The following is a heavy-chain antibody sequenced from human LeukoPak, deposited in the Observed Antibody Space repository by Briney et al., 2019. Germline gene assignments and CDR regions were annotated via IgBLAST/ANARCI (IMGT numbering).Heavy chain of an antibody. CDR2: INSDATGT. CDR3: ARGRYFALDV. V-gene: IGHV3-74*03. J-gene: IGHJ6*02. Sequence: GGSLRLSCAASGYTFSGHWIHWVRQAPGKGLEWVSRINSDATGTMDADSVKGRFTTSRDNAKNTAYLQMNSLRAEDTAVYYCARGRYFALDVWGRGTTVTVSS. D-gene: IGHD2/OR15-2a*01. CDR1: GYTFSGHW.